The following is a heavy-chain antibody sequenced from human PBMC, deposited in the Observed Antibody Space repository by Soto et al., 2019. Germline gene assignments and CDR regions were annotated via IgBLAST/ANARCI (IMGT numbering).Heavy chain of an antibody. Sequence: EVQLLESGGGLVQPGGSLRLSCAASGFTFSSYAMSWVRQAPGKGLEWVSAISGSGGSTYYADSVKGRFTISRDNSKNTLYLQMNSLRAEDTAVYCCARGVQLWSPLDYWGQGTLVTVSS. D-gene: IGHD5-18*01. CDR1: GFTFSSYA. V-gene: IGHV3-23*01. CDR2: ISGSGGST. J-gene: IGHJ4*02. CDR3: ARGVQLWSPLDY.